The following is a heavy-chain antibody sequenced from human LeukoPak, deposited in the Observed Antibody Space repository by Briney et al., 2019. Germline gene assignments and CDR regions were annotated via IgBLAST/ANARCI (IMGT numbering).Heavy chain of an antibody. CDR2: INHSGST. Sequence: SETLSLTCTVSGGSISSSSYNWGWIRQPPGKGLEWIGEINHSGSTNYNPSLKSRVTISVDTSKNQFSLKLSSVTAADTAVYYCARERGSGSYSRFDPWGQGTLVTVSS. D-gene: IGHD3-10*01. J-gene: IGHJ5*02. V-gene: IGHV4-39*07. CDR1: GGSISSSSYN. CDR3: ARERGSGSYSRFDP.